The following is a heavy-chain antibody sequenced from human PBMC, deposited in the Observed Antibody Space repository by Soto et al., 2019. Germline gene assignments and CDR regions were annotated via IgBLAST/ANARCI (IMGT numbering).Heavy chain of an antibody. CDR2: TYFRSKWYN. D-gene: IGHD5-12*01. CDR1: GDSVSSNTAS. V-gene: IGHV6-1*01. J-gene: IGHJ5*02. CDR3: AKGDNLGPKTGYAFDP. Sequence: PSQTLSLTCALSGDSVSSNTASWNWIRQSPSRGLEWLGRTYFRSKWYNDYAVSVKSRIIVNPNTSNNQFSLQLNSVTPEDTAVYFCAKGDNLGPKTGYAFDPWGQGIMVTAPQ.